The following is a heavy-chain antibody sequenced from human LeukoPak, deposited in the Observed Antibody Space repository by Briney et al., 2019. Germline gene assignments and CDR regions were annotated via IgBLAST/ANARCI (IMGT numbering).Heavy chain of an antibody. J-gene: IGHJ4*02. CDR3: ARLRRGVAYYFDY. V-gene: IGHV3-11*06. CDR2: ISSSSSYT. CDR1: GFTFSDYY. Sequence: AGSLRLSCAASGFTFSDYYMSWIRQAPGKGLEWVSYISSSSSYTNYADSVKGRFTISRDNAKNSLYLQMNSLRAEDTAVYYCARLRRGVAYYFDYWGQGTLVTVSS. D-gene: IGHD2-8*02.